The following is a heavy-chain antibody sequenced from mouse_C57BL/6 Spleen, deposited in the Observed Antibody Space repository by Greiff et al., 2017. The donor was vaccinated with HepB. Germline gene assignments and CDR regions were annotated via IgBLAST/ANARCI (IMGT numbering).Heavy chain of an antibody. CDR3: TSFARYGNSFAY. J-gene: IGHJ3*01. CDR2: IDPENGDT. D-gene: IGHD2-1*01. CDR1: GFNINDDY. V-gene: IGHV14-4*01. Sequence: VKLQQSGAELVRPGASVKLSCTASGFNINDDYMHWVKQRPEQGLEWIGWIDPENGDTEYATKFQGKATLTTDTSSNTANLQLSSLTSEDSAVYYVTSFARYGNSFAYWGQGTLVTVSA.